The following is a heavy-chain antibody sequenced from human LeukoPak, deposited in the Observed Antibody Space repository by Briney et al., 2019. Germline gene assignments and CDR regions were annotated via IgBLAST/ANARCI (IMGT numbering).Heavy chain of an antibody. Sequence: GGSLRLSCAASGFTFSSYSMNWVRQAPGKGLEWVSSISSSSSYIYYADSVKGRFTISRDNAKNSLYLQMNSLRAEDTAVYYCAREDGSGWTVDYWGQGTLVTVSS. CDR2: ISSSSSYI. CDR3: AREDGSGWTVDY. V-gene: IGHV3-21*01. D-gene: IGHD6-19*01. CDR1: GFTFSSYS. J-gene: IGHJ4*02.